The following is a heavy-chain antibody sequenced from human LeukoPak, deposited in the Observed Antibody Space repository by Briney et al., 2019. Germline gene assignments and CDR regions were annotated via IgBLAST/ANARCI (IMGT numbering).Heavy chain of an antibody. J-gene: IGHJ5*02. CDR2: IYNTGST. V-gene: IGHV4-38-2*01. CDR3: ATDGGP. Sequence: GSLRLSCAASGFTFSSYAMSWIRQPPGKGLEWIASIYNTGSTFYNPSLKSRVTISVDTSKNQFSLKLSSVTAADTAVYYCATDGGPWGQGTLVSVSS. D-gene: IGHD3-16*01. CDR1: GFTFSSYA.